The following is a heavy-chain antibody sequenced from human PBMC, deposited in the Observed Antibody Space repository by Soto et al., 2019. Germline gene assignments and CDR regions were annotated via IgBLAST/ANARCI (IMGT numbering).Heavy chain of an antibody. Sequence: EVQVLESGGGLVQPGGSLRLSCAATGFTFSDFAMSWVRQAPGKGLEWVSGIYGGGNGPHYADSVKGRVTISRDNSKNTLYLQMNCLRAEDTAVYYCAKMEEMDPWAYSFDYWGEGTLVTVSS. CDR3: AKMEEMDPWAYSFDY. D-gene: IGHD2-2*03. CDR1: GFTFSDFA. J-gene: IGHJ4*02. CDR2: IYGGGNGP. V-gene: IGHV3-23*01.